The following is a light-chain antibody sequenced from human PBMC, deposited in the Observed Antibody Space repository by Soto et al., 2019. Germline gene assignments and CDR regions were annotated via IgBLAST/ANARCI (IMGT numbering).Light chain of an antibody. CDR2: GAS. Sequence: EIVLTQSPGTLSLSPGERATLSCRASQSVSSSYLAWYQQKPGQAPRLLIYGASSRATGLPDRFSGSGSGTDLTLTISRLEAEAFALYYCQKYGSSLTFGGGTTVEIK. V-gene: IGKV3-20*01. CDR3: QKYGSSLT. CDR1: QSVSSSY. J-gene: IGKJ4*01.